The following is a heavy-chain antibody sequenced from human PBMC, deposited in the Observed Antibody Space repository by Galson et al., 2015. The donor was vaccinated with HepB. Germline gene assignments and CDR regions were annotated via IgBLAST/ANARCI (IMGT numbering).Heavy chain of an antibody. CDR1: GFTFRSYT. CDR3: VRDYVWGEEPPNFDN. Sequence: SLRLSCAASGFTFRSYTMSWVRQGPGRGLEWVSSIHASSRYIYYADSLRGRFTISRDNVNNSLYLQLNRLEVEDTAVYFCVRDYVWGEEPPNFDNWGQGTLVGVSS. D-gene: IGHD3-16*01. V-gene: IGHV3-21*01. CDR2: IHASSRYI. J-gene: IGHJ4*02.